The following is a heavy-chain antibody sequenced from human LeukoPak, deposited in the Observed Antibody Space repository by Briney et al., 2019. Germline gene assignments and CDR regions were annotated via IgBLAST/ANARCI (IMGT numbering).Heavy chain of an antibody. CDR2: IYYSGST. D-gene: IGHD6-19*01. J-gene: IGHJ4*02. CDR3: ARQINSGWNNQFYFDY. Sequence: SETLSLTCTVSGGSISSGAYFWGWVRQPPEKGLDWIGSIYYSGSTYYSPSLKSRITMSVDTSKNHFSLRLSSVTAADTAVYYCARQINSGWNNQFYFDYWGQGSLVTVSS. CDR1: GGSISSGAYF. V-gene: IGHV4-39*01.